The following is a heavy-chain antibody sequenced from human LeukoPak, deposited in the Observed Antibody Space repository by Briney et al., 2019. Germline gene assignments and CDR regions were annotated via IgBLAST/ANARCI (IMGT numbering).Heavy chain of an antibody. J-gene: IGHJ4*02. D-gene: IGHD3-22*01. CDR3: AKGCDYYDSSGSDY. CDR1: GFTFDDYA. CDR2: ISGSGGST. Sequence: GGSLRLSCAASGFTFDDYAMHWVRQAPGKGLEWVSGISGSGGSTYYADSVKGRFTISRDNSKNTLYLQMNSLRAEDTAVYYCAKGCDYYDSSGSDYWGQGTLVTVSS. V-gene: IGHV3-23*01.